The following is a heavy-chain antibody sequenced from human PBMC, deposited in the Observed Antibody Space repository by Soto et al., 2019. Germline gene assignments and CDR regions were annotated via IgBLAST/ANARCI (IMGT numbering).Heavy chain of an antibody. D-gene: IGHD3-10*01. CDR1: VYTLTCYF. CDR2: INPYSGGA. Sequence: SENVSCKSSVYTLTCYFMHVVRQAPGQGLEWMGWINPYSGGADYAQSFQGRVTMTRDTSISTVYMELSRLRFDDTAVYYCASVIRGAYYNSPLDTWGQGTVVTGSS. J-gene: IGHJ5*02. V-gene: IGHV1-2*02. CDR3: ASVIRGAYYNSPLDT.